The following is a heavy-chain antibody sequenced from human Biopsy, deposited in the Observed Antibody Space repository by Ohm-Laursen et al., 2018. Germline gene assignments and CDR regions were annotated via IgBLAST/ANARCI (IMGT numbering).Heavy chain of an antibody. CDR2: INPKSGDT. CDR1: GYTFTAFS. V-gene: IGHV1-2*02. J-gene: IGHJ2*01. Sequence: SSVTVSCKPSGYTFTAFSVHWLRQAPGQGLEWMGWINPKSGDTDYPQNFQGRVSMTRDTSISTAYMDLSRLRSDDTAVYYCARGRRHCSGTCSRWYFDLWGRGTLVTVSS. CDR3: ARGRRHCSGTCSRWYFDL. D-gene: IGHD2-2*01.